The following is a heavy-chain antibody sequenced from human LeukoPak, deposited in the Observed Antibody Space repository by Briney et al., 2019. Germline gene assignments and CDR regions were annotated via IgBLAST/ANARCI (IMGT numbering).Heavy chain of an antibody. J-gene: IGHJ5*02. V-gene: IGHV1-8*01. CDR2: MNPNRGNT. D-gene: IGHD3-3*01. CDR3: ARGLKRTIFGVVIPRRYNWFDP. Sequence: ASVKVSCKASGYTFTSHDINWVRQATGQGLEWMGWMNPNRGNTGYAQKFQGRVTMTRNTSISTAYMELSSLRSEDTAVYYCARGLKRTIFGVVIPRRYNWFDPWGQGTLVTVSS. CDR1: GYTFTSHD.